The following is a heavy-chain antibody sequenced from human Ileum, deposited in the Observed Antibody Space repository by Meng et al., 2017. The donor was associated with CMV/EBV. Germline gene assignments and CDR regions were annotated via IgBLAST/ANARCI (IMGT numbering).Heavy chain of an antibody. CDR2: LFYNGNT. V-gene: IGHV4-59*02. Sequence: SETLSLTCSVSGGSVSSYSWSWIRQPPGKGLEWIGYLFYNGNTNYSPSLRGRATISVGTSNNQFSLKLNSVTAADTAVYYCAKDRDSHGGIFDSWGQGTLVTVSS. CDR1: GGSVSSYS. J-gene: IGHJ4*02. CDR3: AKDRDSHGGIFDS. D-gene: IGHD3-16*01.